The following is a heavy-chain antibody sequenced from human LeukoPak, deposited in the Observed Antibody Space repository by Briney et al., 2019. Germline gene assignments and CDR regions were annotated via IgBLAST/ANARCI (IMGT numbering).Heavy chain of an antibody. D-gene: IGHD2-8*02. CDR1: GFTFSIYS. Sequence: GGSLRLSCAASGFTFSIYSMNWVRQATGKGLEWVASISSGSIYIYYADSVRGRFTISRDNAKNSLYLQMNSLTAEDTAVYFCSRDLDCTVTTCFDGDDGFDIWGQGAMVTVSS. CDR2: ISSGSIYI. CDR3: SRDLDCTVTTCFDGDDGFDI. J-gene: IGHJ3*02. V-gene: IGHV3-21*01.